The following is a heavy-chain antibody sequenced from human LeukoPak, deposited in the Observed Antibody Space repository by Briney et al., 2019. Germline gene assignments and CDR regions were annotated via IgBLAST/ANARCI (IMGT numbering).Heavy chain of an antibody. CDR2: IYYSGGV. V-gene: IGHV4-28*05. CDR1: GDSVSSNHW. D-gene: IGHD2-15*01. Sequence: PSETLSLTCAVSGDSVSSNHWWGWIRQSPTKGLEWIGYIYYSGGVYYNASLKSRVTMSIDMSKNQFHLRLTSMASVDPALYYCASSVAGGGYFDHWGQGILVTVSS. J-gene: IGHJ4*02. CDR3: ASSVAGGGYFDH.